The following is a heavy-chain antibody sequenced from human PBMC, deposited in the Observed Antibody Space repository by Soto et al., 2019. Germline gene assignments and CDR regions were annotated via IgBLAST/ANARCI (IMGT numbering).Heavy chain of an antibody. CDR3: AKATGNNWYFDL. CDR2: IAYDGSNK. J-gene: IGHJ2*01. D-gene: IGHD2-8*02. CDR1: GFTFSSYG. V-gene: IGHV3-30*18. Sequence: GGSLRLSCAASGFTFSSYGMHWVRQAPGKGLEWVADIAYDGSNKNYADSVKGRFTISRDNSKNTLYLQMHSLRAEDTAVYYCAKATGNNWYFDLWGRGTLVTVSS.